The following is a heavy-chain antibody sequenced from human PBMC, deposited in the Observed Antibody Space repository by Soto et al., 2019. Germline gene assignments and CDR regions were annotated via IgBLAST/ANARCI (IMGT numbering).Heavy chain of an antibody. CDR3: ARDRGYSSSSGLRLYYYYGMDV. D-gene: IGHD6-6*01. CDR1: GYTFTSYA. Sequence: ASVKVSCKASGYTFTSYAMHWVRQAPGQRLEWMGWINAGNGNTKYSQKFQGRVTITRDTSASTAYMELSSLRSEDTAVYYCARDRGYSSSSGLRLYYYYGMDVWGQGTTVTVSS. V-gene: IGHV1-3*01. J-gene: IGHJ6*02. CDR2: INAGNGNT.